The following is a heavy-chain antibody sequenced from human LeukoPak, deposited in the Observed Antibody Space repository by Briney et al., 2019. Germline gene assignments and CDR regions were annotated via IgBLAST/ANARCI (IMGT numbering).Heavy chain of an antibody. V-gene: IGHV4-59*01. J-gene: IGHJ6*02. Sequence: SETLSLTCTVSGGSISGYYWTWIWQPPGRGLEWIGYIYHSGSPNYNSSLKSRVTISVDMSKNHFSLRLTSVTAADTAVYYFASGTTSGPHWDGMDVWGQGTTVTVSS. D-gene: IGHD1-1*01. CDR2: IYHSGSP. CDR3: ASGTTSGPHWDGMDV. CDR1: GGSISGYY.